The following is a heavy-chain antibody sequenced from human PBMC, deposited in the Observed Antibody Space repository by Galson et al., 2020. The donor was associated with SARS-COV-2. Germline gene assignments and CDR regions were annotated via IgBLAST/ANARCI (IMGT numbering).Heavy chain of an antibody. CDR1: GFRFNNAW. D-gene: IGHD3-3*01. Sequence: GSLQISCAASGFRFNNAWMIWVSQAPGKGLWWVGRIKTKTDGGTTDYAAPVKGNFTISRDDSTNTLYLQMNSLKTEDTGLYYCTTFKEWGRLYYFEYWGQGTLVTVSS. J-gene: IGHJ4*02. CDR3: TTFKEWGRLYYFEY. CDR2: IKTKTDGGTT. V-gene: IGHV3-15*01.